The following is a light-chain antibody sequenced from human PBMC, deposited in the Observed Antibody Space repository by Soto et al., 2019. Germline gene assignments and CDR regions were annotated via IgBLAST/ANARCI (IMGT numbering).Light chain of an antibody. CDR1: SSNIGSNY. J-gene: IGLJ1*01. Sequence: QSVLTQPPSASGTPGQRVTISCSGSSSNIGSNYVHWYQQLPGTAPKLLIYSGNQRPSGVPDRFSGSESGTSASLAISGLTSEDERHYSCAAWDNRLSGRYVFGTRTKVTVL. CDR3: AAWDNRLSGRYV. CDR2: SGN. V-gene: IGLV1-47*02.